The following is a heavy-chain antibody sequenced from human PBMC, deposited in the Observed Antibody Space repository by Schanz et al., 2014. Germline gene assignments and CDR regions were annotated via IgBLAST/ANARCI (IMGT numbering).Heavy chain of an antibody. CDR2: ISARGEVS. D-gene: IGHD2-8*01. V-gene: IGHV3-23*04. J-gene: IGHJ5*01. CDR1: GFNFYTSA. Sequence: VQLVECGGGLVQPGGSLRLSCVASGFNFYTSAMTWVRQAPGKGLEWVSVISARGEVSKYSDSVKGRFIVSRDNSRATLFLQMDSLRAADTAFYYCAKWEDIVPEPEPMRGWFDSWGQGTLVTVSS. CDR3: AKWEDIVPEPEPMRGWFDS.